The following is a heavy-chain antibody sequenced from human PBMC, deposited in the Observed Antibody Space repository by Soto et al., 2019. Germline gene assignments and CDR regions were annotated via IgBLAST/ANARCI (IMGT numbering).Heavy chain of an antibody. V-gene: IGHV3-74*01. D-gene: IGHD2-2*01. CDR3: ASDDYSSTCYYRFDP. CDR2: INSDGSST. Sequence: PGGSLRLSCAASGFTFSSYWMHWVRQAPGKGLVWVSRINSDGSSTSYADSVKGRFTISRDNAKNTLYLQMNSLRAEDTAVYYCASDDYSSTCYYRFDPWGQGTLVTVSS. CDR1: GFTFSSYW. J-gene: IGHJ5*02.